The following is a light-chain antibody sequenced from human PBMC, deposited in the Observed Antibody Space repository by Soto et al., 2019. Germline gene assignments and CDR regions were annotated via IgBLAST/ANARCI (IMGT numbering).Light chain of an antibody. CDR1: SGSIASNS. CDR2: EDN. J-gene: IGLJ6*01. CDR3: QSYNSSNPYV. V-gene: IGLV6-57*04. Sequence: NFMLTQPHSVSESPGKTVTISCTRSSGSIASNSVQWYQQRPGSAPTTVIYEDNQRPSGVPARFSGSIDSSSNSASLTISGLTTEDEADYYCQSYNSSNPYVCGSGTQLTVL.